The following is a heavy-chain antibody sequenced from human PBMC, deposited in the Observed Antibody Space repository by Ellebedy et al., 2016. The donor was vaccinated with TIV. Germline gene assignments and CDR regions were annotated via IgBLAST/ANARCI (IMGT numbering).Heavy chain of an antibody. V-gene: IGHV3-23*01. D-gene: IGHD3-22*01. J-gene: IGHJ4*02. Sequence: PGGSLRLSCAASGFTLSSYAMSWVRQAPGKGLEWVSSITGSGSNTYYADSVKGRFTISRDNSKNTLYVQMNSLRVEDTAVYHCTKHRRESSGYHFENWGQGILVTVSS. CDR2: ITGSGSNT. CDR1: GFTLSSYA. CDR3: TKHRRESSGYHFEN.